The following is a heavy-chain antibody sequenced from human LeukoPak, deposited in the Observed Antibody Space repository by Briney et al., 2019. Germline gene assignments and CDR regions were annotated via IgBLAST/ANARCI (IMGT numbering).Heavy chain of an antibody. J-gene: IGHJ4*02. V-gene: IGHV3-74*01. CDR1: GFTFSSYW. CDR3: AKDQPALTGYFDY. Sequence: GGSLRLSCAASGFTFSSYWMHWVRQAPGKGLVWVSRINSDGSSTSYADSVKGRFTISRDNSKNTLYLQMNSLRAEDTAVYYCAKDQPALTGYFDYWGQGTLVTVSS. D-gene: IGHD3-9*01. CDR2: INSDGSST.